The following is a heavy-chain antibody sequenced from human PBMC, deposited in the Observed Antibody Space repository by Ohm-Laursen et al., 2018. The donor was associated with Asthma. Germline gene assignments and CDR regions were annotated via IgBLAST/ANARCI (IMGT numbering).Heavy chain of an antibody. CDR2: ISAYNGNT. CDR1: GYTFTSYG. CDR3: ARDNWGNFANDAFDI. J-gene: IGHJ3*02. D-gene: IGHD7-27*01. Sequence: GASVKVSCKASGYTFTSYGISWVRQAPGQGLEWMGWISAYNGNTNYAQKFQGRVTITADKSTSTAYMELSSLRSEDTAVYYCARDNWGNFANDAFDIWGQGTLVTVSS. V-gene: IGHV1-18*01.